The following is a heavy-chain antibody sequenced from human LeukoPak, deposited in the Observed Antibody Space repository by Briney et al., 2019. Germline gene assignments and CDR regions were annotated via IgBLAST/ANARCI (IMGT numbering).Heavy chain of an antibody. D-gene: IGHD2-2*01. CDR1: GYSFTSYW. Sequence: GEYLKISCKGSGYSFTSYWIGWVRQMPGKGLEWMGIIYPGDSDTRYSTSFQSHVTISADKSNSTAYLQWSSLKASDTAMYYCASSVVPAARDAFDIWGQGTMVTVSS. J-gene: IGHJ3*02. CDR2: IYPGDSDT. CDR3: ASSVVPAARDAFDI. V-gene: IGHV5-51*01.